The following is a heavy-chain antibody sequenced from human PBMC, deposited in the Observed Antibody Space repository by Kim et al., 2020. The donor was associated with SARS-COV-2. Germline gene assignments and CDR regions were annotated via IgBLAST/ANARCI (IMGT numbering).Heavy chain of an antibody. D-gene: IGHD5-12*01. CDR3: ATGKMATIY. Sequence: GETIYAQKFQGRVTMTEDTSTDTAYMELSSLRSEDTAVYYCATGKMATIYWGQGTLVTVSS. J-gene: IGHJ4*02. CDR2: GET. V-gene: IGHV1-24*01.